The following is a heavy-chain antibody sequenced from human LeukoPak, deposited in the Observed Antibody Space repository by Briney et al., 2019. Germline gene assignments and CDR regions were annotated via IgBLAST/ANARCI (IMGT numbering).Heavy chain of an antibody. CDR2: ISSGSSTI. CDR1: GFTFSRYS. CDR3: ARDVSAAFDI. V-gene: IGHV3-48*02. Sequence: PGGSLRLSCVASGFTFSRYSMHWVRQAPGKGLEWVSYISSGSSTIYYADSVKGRFTISRDNAKNSLYLQMNSLRDEDTAVYYCARDVSAAFDIWGQGTMVTVSS. J-gene: IGHJ3*02.